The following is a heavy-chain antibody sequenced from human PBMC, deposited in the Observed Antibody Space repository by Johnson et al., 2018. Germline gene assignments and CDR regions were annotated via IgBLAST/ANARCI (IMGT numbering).Heavy chain of an antibody. CDR1: GFTFSGSA. Sequence: VQLVESGGGLVQPGGSLKLSCAASGFTFSGSAMHWVRQASGQGLEWVGRIRSKANSYATAYDASVKGRFTISRDDSKNTAYLQMNSLKTADTAVYYCTRRGYFSRGSCYSDYDYYMDGWGKVTTGTVSS. J-gene: IGHJ6*03. D-gene: IGHD2-15*01. V-gene: IGHV3-73*01. CDR3: TRRGYFSRGSCYSDYDYYMDG. CDR2: IRSKANSYAT.